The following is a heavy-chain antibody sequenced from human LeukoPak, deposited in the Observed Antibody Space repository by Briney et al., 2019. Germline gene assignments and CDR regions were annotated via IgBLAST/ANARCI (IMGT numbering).Heavy chain of an antibody. J-gene: IGHJ4*02. CDR2: IYYSGST. Sequence: SETLSLTCTVSGGPISSSSYYWGWIRQPPGKGLEWIGSIYYSGSTYYNPSLKSRVTISVDTSKNQFSLKLSSVTAADTAVYYCARLRSDRSARRNYYGSGSYYNAVPYFDYWGQGTLVTVSS. D-gene: IGHD3-10*01. CDR1: GGPISSSSYY. CDR3: ARLRSDRSARRNYYGSGSYYNAVPYFDY. V-gene: IGHV4-39*01.